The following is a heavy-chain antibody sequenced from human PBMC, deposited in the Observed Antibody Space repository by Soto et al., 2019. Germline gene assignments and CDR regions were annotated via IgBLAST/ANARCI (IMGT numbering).Heavy chain of an antibody. CDR2: MNPNSGNT. J-gene: IGHJ6*02. D-gene: IGHD6-13*01. Sequence: QVQLVQSGAEVKKPGASVKVSCKASGYTFTSYDINWVRQATGQGLEWMGWMNPNSGNTGYAQKFQGRVTMTRNTSISTAYRELSSLRSEDTAVYYCARRGDSSSWYYYYYYGMDVWGQGTTVTVSS. CDR3: ARRGDSSSWYYYYYYGMDV. V-gene: IGHV1-8*01. CDR1: GYTFTSYD.